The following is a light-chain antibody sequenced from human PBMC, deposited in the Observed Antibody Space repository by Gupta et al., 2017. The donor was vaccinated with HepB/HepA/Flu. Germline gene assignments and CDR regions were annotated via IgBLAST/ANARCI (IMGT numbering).Light chain of an antibody. V-gene: IGKV1-39*01. CDR3: QQRNSRLCI. J-gene: IGKJ2*02. Sequence: DIQMTQSPSSLSASVRDRVTITCRASQSISNYLDWYQQKPGKAPRLLIYAASSMQSGVPSRFSGSGSGTDFTLTISSLQPEDFAVYYCQQRNSRLCIFGHGTKVDIK. CDR2: AAS. CDR1: QSISNY.